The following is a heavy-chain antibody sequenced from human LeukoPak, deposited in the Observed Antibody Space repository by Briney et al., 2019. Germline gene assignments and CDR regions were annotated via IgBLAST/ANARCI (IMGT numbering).Heavy chain of an antibody. CDR1: TFTFSNYS. J-gene: IGHJ4*02. D-gene: IGHD1-26*01. CDR3: ARDPGGSANIDY. CDR2: ISSGSSYI. Sequence: PGVTLRLSCSAATFTFSNYSMNWLPHAPGKELEGISSISSGSSYIYYEDSVKGRFTISRANGKNSLFLQMNSLRAAETDDYYCARDPGGSANIDYWGQGTLVTVSS. V-gene: IGHV3-21*01.